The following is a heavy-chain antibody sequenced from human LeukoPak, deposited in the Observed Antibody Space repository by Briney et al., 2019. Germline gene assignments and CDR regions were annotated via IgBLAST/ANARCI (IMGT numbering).Heavy chain of an antibody. Sequence: SETLSLTCTVAGGSISSYYWSWIRQPPGKGLECIGYIYYSGSTNYNPSLNSRVTISVDTSKNQFSLKLTSVTAADTAVYYCARVRGGYSYGYPDYWGQGTLVTVSS. CDR1: GGSISSYY. J-gene: IGHJ4*02. CDR2: IYYSGST. D-gene: IGHD5-18*01. CDR3: ARVRGGYSYGYPDY. V-gene: IGHV4-59*01.